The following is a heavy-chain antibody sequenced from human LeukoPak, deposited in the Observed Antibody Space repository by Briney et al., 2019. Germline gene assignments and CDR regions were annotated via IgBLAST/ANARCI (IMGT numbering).Heavy chain of an antibody. Sequence: SQTLSLTCAISEDSVSSNSAAWNWIRQSPSRGLEWLGRTYYRSKWYNDYAVSVKSRITINPDTSKNQFSLQLNSVTPEDTAVYYCARATKGVAVEVQKPDYWGQGTLVTVSS. D-gene: IGHD6-19*01. CDR3: ARATKGVAVEVQKPDY. J-gene: IGHJ4*02. V-gene: IGHV6-1*01. CDR2: TYYRSKWYN. CDR1: EDSVSSNSAA.